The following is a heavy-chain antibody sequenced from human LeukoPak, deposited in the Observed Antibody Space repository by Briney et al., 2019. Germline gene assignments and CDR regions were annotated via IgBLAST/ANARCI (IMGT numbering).Heavy chain of an antibody. CDR2: IIPIFGTA. D-gene: IGHD6-13*01. V-gene: IGHV1-69*13. CDR1: GGTFSSYA. J-gene: IGHJ4*02. Sequence: SVKVSCKASGGTFSSYAISWVRQAPGQGLEWMGGIIPIFGTANYAQKFQGRVTITADESTSTAYMELSSLRSEDTAVYYRARDVFVAAAGIDYWGQGTLVTVSS. CDR3: ARDVFVAAAGIDY.